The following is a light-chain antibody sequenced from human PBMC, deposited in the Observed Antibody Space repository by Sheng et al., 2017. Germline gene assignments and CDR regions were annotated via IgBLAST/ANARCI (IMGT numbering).Light chain of an antibody. J-gene: IGKJ4*01. CDR1: QTLRSGY. CDR2: DAS. CDR3: QQYGSSPLT. V-gene: IGKV3-20*01. Sequence: IVLTQSPGTLSLSPGERATLSCRASQTLRSGYLAWYQQRPGQTPRLLIHDASTRATGIPDRFSGGGSGTDFTLTISRLEPEDSAVYYCQQYGSSPLTFGGGTKVEIK.